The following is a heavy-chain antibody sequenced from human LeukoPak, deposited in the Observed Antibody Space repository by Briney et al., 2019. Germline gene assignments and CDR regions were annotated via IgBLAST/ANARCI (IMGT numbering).Heavy chain of an antibody. J-gene: IGHJ4*02. Sequence: ASVKVSCKTSGHTFTSYPLTWVRQAPGQGLEWMGWITTYNGNTNYAQKLQGRVTITTDTSTSTAYMDLRGLRSDDTAVYFCASGYKTVSVFDHWGQGTLVTVSS. V-gene: IGHV1-18*01. CDR3: ASGYKTVSVFDH. CDR2: ITTYNGNT. D-gene: IGHD5-24*01. CDR1: GHTFTSYP.